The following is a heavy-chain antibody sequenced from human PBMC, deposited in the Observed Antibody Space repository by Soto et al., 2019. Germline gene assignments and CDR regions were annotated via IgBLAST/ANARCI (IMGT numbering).Heavy chain of an antibody. J-gene: IGHJ4*02. D-gene: IGHD1-26*01. V-gene: IGHV3-23*01. CDR3: AKTVGATKTNDY. CDR2: VSDSGSST. Sequence: GGSLRLSCAASGFTFSSHVLSWVRQAPGEGLEWISAVSDSGSSTWYADSVKGRFTISRDNSKNTLYLQMNSLRAEDTAIYYCAKTVGATKTNDYWGQGILVTAPQ. CDR1: GFTFSSHV.